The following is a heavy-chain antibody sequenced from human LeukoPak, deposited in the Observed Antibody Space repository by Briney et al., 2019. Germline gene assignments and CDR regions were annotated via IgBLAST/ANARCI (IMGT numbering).Heavy chain of an antibody. CDR2: IKQDGSEK. D-gene: IGHD3-22*01. J-gene: IGHJ5*02. CDR3: ARPRRDSSGYTEFDP. Sequence: GGSLRLSCAASGFTFSSYWMSWVRQAPGKGLEWVANIKQDGSEKYYVDSVKGRFTISRDNAKNSLYLQMNSLRAEDTAVYYCARPRRDSSGYTEFDPWGQGTLVTVSS. V-gene: IGHV3-7*01. CDR1: GFTFSSYW.